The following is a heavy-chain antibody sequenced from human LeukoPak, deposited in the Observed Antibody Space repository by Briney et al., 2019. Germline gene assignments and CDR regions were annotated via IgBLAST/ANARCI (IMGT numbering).Heavy chain of an antibody. J-gene: IGHJ4*02. CDR2: IKQDGSEK. Sequence: GGSLTLSCAASGFTFSDFWMTWVRQAPGKGLEWVANIKQDGSEKYYVDSVKGRFTVSRDNANNSLFLQMNSLRGDDAAVYYCAREPLDTSGYYYGTLDYWGQGTLVTVSS. V-gene: IGHV3-7*01. CDR3: AREPLDTSGYYYGTLDY. CDR1: GFTFSDFW. D-gene: IGHD3-22*01.